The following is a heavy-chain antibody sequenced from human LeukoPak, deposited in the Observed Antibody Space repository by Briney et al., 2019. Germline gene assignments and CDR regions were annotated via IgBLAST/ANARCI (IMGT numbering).Heavy chain of an antibody. CDR1: GDSVSNNNAA. CDR2: TYYRSKWYT. D-gene: IGHD6-19*01. Sequence: SQTLSLTCAISGDSVSNNNAAWNWIRQSPSRGLEWLGRTYYRSKWYTDSAVSVNSRITINPDTSKNQFSLQLTSVTPEDSAVYYCARGNSGVAVARFDYWGREPWSPSPQ. V-gene: IGHV6-1*01. CDR3: ARGNSGVAVARFDY. J-gene: IGHJ4*02.